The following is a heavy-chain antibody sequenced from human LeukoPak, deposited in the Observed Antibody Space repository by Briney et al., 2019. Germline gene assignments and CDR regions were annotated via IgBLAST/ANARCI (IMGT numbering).Heavy chain of an antibody. D-gene: IGHD1-14*01. J-gene: IGHJ3*01. Sequence: GGSLRLSWAASGFTFSDYYMTWIRQAPGKGLAWVSHMSSSFSTIEYANSVKGRFTISRDDAKQSLYLHMNSLRAEAPAVYYCARRTLLVGPSPSGIFDAFDVWGLGTMVTVSS. CDR2: MSSSFSTI. CDR3: ARRTLLVGPSPSGIFDAFDV. V-gene: IGHV3-11*01. CDR1: GFTFSDYY.